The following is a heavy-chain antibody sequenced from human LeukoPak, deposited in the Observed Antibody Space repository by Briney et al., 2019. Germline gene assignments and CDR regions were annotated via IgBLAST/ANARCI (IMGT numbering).Heavy chain of an antibody. J-gene: IGHJ3*02. Sequence: PGGSLRLSCAASGFTFSSYWMSWVRQAPGKGLEWVANIKQDGSEKYYVDSVKGRFTISRDNAKNSLYLQMNSLRAEDTAVYYCARVFHSWSSGWYGLNAFDIWGQGTMVTVSS. CDR1: GFTFSSYW. V-gene: IGHV3-7*01. CDR2: IKQDGSEK. D-gene: IGHD6-19*01. CDR3: ARVFHSWSSGWYGLNAFDI.